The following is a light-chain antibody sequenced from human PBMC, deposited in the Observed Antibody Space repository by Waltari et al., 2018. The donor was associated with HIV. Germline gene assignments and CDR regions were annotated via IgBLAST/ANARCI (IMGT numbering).Light chain of an antibody. CDR3: SSYTSSSTFVV. J-gene: IGLJ2*01. Sequence: QSALTQTASVSGSPGQSITISCTGTSSDDGGYNYVSWYQQHPGKAPKLMIYDVSNRPSGVSNRFSGSKSGNTASLTISGLQAEDEADYYCSSYTSSSTFVVFGGGTKLTVL. CDR1: SSDDGGYNY. CDR2: DVS. V-gene: IGLV2-14*03.